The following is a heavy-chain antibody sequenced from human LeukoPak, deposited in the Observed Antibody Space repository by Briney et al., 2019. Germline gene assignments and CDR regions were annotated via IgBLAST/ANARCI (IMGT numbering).Heavy chain of an antibody. V-gene: IGHV3-66*01. J-gene: IGHJ4*02. CDR3: AKAYYDDYATAPRDFYY. Sequence: GGSLRLSCAASGFTVSSNYMSWVRQAPGKGLEWVSVIYSGGSTYYADSVKGRFTISRGNSKNTLYLQMNSLRAEDTAVYYCAKAYYDDYATAPRDFYYWGQGTLVTVSS. D-gene: IGHD4-17*01. CDR1: GFTVSSNY. CDR2: IYSGGST.